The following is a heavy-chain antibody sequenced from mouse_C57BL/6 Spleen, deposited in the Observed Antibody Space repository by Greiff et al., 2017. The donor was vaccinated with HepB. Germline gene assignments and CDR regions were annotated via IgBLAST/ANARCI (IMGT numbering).Heavy chain of an antibody. V-gene: IGHV7-3*01. D-gene: IGHD5-1*01. Sequence: EVMLVESGGGLVQPGGSLSLSCAASGFTFTDYYMSWVRQPPGKALEWLGFIRNKANGYTTEYSASVKGRFTISRDNSQSILYLQMNALRAEDSATYYCARSGTSAMDYWGQGTSVIVSS. CDR1: GFTFTDYY. J-gene: IGHJ4*01. CDR2: IRNKANGYTT. CDR3: ARSGTSAMDY.